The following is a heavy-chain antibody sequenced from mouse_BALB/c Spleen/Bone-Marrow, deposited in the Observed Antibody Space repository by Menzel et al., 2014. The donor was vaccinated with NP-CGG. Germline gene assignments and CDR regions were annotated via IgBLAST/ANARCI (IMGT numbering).Heavy chain of an antibody. CDR3: ASYYYDYYLDY. Sequence: VQLKDSGAELVKPGASVKLSCTASGFNIKDTYMHWVKQRPEQGLEWIGRIDPANGNTKYDPRFQGKATITADTSSNTAYLQLSSLTSEDTAVYYCASYYYDYYLDYWGQGTTLTVSS. D-gene: IGHD1-1*01. CDR2: IDPANGNT. J-gene: IGHJ2*01. CDR1: GFNIKDTY. V-gene: IGHV14-3*02.